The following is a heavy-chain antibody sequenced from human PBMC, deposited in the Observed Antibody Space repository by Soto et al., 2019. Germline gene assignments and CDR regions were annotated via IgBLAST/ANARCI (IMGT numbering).Heavy chain of an antibody. CDR1: GYSFTSYW. V-gene: IGHV5-51*01. CDR3: ARLGIPATDYYYGMDV. D-gene: IGHD2-2*01. J-gene: IGHJ6*02. Sequence: PGESLKISCKGSGYSFTSYWIGWVRQMPGKGLEWMGIIYPGDSGTRYSPSFQGQVTISADKSISTAYLQWSSLKASDTAMYYCARLGIPATDYYYGMDVWGQGTTVTVSS. CDR2: IYPGDSGT.